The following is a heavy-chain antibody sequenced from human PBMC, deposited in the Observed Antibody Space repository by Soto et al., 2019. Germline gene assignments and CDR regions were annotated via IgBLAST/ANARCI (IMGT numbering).Heavy chain of an antibody. V-gene: IGHV3-53*01. J-gene: IGHJ1*01. CDR1: GFTVGSNY. D-gene: IGHD3-22*01. Sequence: RGSLILSCAASGFTVGSNYMSWVRQAPGKGLEWVSVIYSGGSTYYADSVKGRFTISRDNSKNTLYLQMNSLRAEDTAVYYCARDRVESGYPEYFQHWGQGTLVTVS. CDR2: IYSGGST. CDR3: ARDRVESGYPEYFQH.